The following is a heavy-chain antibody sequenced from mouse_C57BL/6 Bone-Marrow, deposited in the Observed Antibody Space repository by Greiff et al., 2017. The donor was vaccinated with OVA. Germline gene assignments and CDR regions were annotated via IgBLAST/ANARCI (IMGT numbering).Heavy chain of an antibody. Sequence: QVQLKESGAELMKPGASVKLSCKATGYTFTGYWIEWVKQRPGHGLEWIGEILPGSGSTNYNEKFKGKATFTADTSSNTAYMQLSSLTTEDSAIYYCARYGIPLYDGYYVWFAYWGQGTLVTVSA. V-gene: IGHV1-9*01. CDR3: ARYGIPLYDGYYVWFAY. CDR1: GYTFTGYW. CDR2: ILPGSGST. J-gene: IGHJ3*01. D-gene: IGHD2-3*01.